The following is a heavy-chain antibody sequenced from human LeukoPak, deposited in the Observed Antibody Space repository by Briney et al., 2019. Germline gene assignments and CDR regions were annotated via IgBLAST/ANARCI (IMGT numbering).Heavy chain of an antibody. J-gene: IGHJ5*02. V-gene: IGHV4-34*01. CDR3: ARDYYMLQGLHWFDP. CDR1: GGSFSGYY. Sequence: SETLSLTCAVYGGSFSGYYWGWIRQPPGKGLEWIGSIYYTGNSFYNPSLKSRLTISIDTSKNQFSLKLSSVTAADTAVYYCARDYYMLQGLHWFDPWGQGTLVSVSS. D-gene: IGHD3-10*01. CDR2: IYYTGNS.